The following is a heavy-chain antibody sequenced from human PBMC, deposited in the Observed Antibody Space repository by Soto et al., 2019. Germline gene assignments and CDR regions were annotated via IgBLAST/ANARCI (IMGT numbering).Heavy chain of an antibody. J-gene: IGHJ4*02. CDR3: ARGSVDTVDSSGFDC. V-gene: IGHV4-34*01. D-gene: IGHD3-22*01. Sequence: SETLSLTCAVYGGSFSAYYWSWIRQPPGKGLEWIGEINHSGGTSYNPSLKSRVTISVDTSKSQFSLKLTSVTAADRAVYYCARGSVDTVDSSGFDCWGLGTLVTVSS. CDR2: INHSGGT. CDR1: GGSFSAYY.